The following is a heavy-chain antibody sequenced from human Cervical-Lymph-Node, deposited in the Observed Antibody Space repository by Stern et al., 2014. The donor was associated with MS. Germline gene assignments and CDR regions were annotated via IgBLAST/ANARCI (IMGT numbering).Heavy chain of an antibody. CDR3: AVAAAGKSWFDP. CDR1: GYTFTSYG. D-gene: IGHD6-13*01. V-gene: IGHV1-18*01. Sequence: QVQLVQSGAEVRKPGASVKLSCKASGYTFTSYGISWVRQAPGQGLEWMGWISVDNGNTDYAQKFQGRVTMTADTSTDTAYMELRRLRSDETAVYYCAVAAAGKSWFDPWGQGTLVTVTS. CDR2: ISVDNGNT. J-gene: IGHJ5*02.